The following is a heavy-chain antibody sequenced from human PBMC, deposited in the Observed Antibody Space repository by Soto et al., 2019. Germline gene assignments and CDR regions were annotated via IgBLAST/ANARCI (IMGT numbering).Heavy chain of an antibody. CDR2: VYYSGTT. V-gene: IGHV4-59*01. D-gene: IGHD6-13*01. J-gene: IGHJ4*02. CDR3: ARAGSTWRYFFDY. CDR1: SGSISSYY. Sequence: QVQLQESGPGLVKPSETLSLTCTVSSGSISSYYWTWIRQPPGKGLEWVGYVYYSGTTYYNPSLQSRVTISVDTSKNQFSLKVKSVTAADTAIYYCARAGSTWRYFFDYWGQGSLVTVSS.